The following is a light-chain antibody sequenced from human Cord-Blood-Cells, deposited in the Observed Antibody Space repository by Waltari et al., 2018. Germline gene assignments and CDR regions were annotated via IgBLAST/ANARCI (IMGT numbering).Light chain of an antibody. Sequence: DIVMTQSPDSLAVSLGEGATINCTPTQSVLYSSNNKNYLAWYQQKPGQPPKLLIYWASTRESGVPDRFSGSGSGTDFTLTISSLQAEDVAVYYCQQYYSTPTFGQGTKVEIK. J-gene: IGKJ1*01. CDR2: WAS. CDR1: QSVLYSSNNKNY. V-gene: IGKV4-1*01. CDR3: QQYYSTPT.